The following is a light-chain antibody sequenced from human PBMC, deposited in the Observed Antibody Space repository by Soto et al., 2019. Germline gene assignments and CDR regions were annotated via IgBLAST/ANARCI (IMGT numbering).Light chain of an antibody. CDR3: CSYAGDTTYV. J-gene: IGLJ1*01. V-gene: IGLV2-23*01. Sequence: SVLTQPVSVSGSPGQSITISCTGTSSDVGSYNLVSWYQQHPGEVPKLMIYEGNKRPSGVSIRFSGSRSGNTASLTISGLQTEDEADYYCCSYAGDTTYVFGTGTKVTVL. CDR1: SSDVGSYNL. CDR2: EGN.